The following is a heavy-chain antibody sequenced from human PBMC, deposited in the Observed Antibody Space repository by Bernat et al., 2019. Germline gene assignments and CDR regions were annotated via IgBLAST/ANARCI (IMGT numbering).Heavy chain of an antibody. CDR3: ANNRMAGYYYGMDV. CDR1: GFTFSSYG. D-gene: IGHD6-19*01. J-gene: IGHJ6*02. V-gene: IGHV3-30*18. CDR2: ISYDGSNK. Sequence: QVQLVESGGGVVQPGRSLRLSCAASGFTFSSYGMHSVRQAPGKGLEWVAVISYDGSNKYYADSVKGRFTISRDNSKNTLYLQMNSLRAEDTAVYYCANNRMAGYYYGMDVWGQGTTVTVSS.